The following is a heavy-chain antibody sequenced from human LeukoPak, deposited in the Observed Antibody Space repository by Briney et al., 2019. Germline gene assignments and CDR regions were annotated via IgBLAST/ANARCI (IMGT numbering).Heavy chain of an antibody. D-gene: IGHD6-25*01. CDR1: GFTFNTYA. Sequence: PGGSLRLSCAASGFTFNTYAMHWVRQAPGKGLEWVALISYAGNNKFYRDSVKGRFSASRDNSKSTLQMDNLRLEDTAVYYCARAGSAGLYYYYMDVWGKGTMVTVSS. J-gene: IGHJ6*03. CDR3: ARAGSAGLYYYYMDV. CDR2: ISYAGNNK. V-gene: IGHV3-30-3*01.